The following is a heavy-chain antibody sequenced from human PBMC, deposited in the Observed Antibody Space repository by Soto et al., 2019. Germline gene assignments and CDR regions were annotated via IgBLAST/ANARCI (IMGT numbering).Heavy chain of an antibody. J-gene: IGHJ6*02. CDR3: AKDSGYSGYDVYDYYYGMDV. Sequence: QLEESGGGVVQPGRSLRLSCAASGFTFSLYGMHWVRQAPGKGLEWVAVTSYDGSNKYYADSVKGRFTISRDNSKNTLYLQMNSLRAEDTAVYYCAKDSGYSGYDVYDYYYGMDVWGQGTTVTVSS. V-gene: IGHV3-30*18. CDR2: TSYDGSNK. D-gene: IGHD5-12*01. CDR1: GFTFSLYG.